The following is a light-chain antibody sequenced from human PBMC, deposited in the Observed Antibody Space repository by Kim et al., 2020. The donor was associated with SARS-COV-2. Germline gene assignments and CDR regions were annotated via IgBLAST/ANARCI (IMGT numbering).Light chain of an antibody. V-gene: IGKV3-15*01. J-gene: IGKJ1*01. CDR3: QQYNNWPST. CDR2: VAS. Sequence: EIVMTQSPATLSVSPGERATLSCRASQSVSSNLAWYQQKPGQAPRLLIYVASTRATGIPARFSGSGSGTEFTLTISSLQSEDFAVYYCQQYNNWPSTFGQGTKVDIK. CDR1: QSVSSN.